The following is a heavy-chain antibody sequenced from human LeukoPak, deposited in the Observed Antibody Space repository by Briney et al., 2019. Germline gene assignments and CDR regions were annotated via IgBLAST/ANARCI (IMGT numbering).Heavy chain of an antibody. CDR3: ARGGVTLTY. CDR1: GGSFSGYY. CDR2: INHSGST. J-gene: IGHJ4*02. Sequence: SETLSLTCAVYGGSFSGYYWSWIRQPPGKGLEWIGEINHSGSTNYNPSLKSRITISVDTSKNQFSLKLSSVTAADTAVYYCARGGVTLTYWGQGTLATVSS. V-gene: IGHV4-34*01. D-gene: IGHD2-21*02.